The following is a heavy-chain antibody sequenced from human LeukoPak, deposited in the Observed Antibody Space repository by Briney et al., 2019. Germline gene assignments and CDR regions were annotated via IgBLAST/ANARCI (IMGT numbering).Heavy chain of an antibody. J-gene: IGHJ4*02. CDR2: ISYDGSNK. Sequence: GRSLRLSCAASGFTFSSYGMHWVRQAPGQGLEWVAVISYDGSNKYYADSVKGRFTISRDNSKNTLYLQMNSLRAEDTAVYYCANQGEALDYWGQGTLVTVSS. D-gene: IGHD3-10*01. V-gene: IGHV3-30*18. CDR1: GFTFSSYG. CDR3: ANQGEALDY.